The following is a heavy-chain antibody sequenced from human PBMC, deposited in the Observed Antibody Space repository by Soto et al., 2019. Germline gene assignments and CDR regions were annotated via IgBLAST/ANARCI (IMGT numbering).Heavy chain of an antibody. Sequence: QVQLQESGPGLVKPAQTLSLTCSVSGVSISDSYYWNWIRQPPGKGLEWIGYIFHNGNTYYNPSLRSRLSISVDTSKNQFSLRLFSVTGADTAVYYCARGDGDRSAGLDSWGQGTLVPVSS. J-gene: IGHJ4*02. D-gene: IGHD4-17*01. V-gene: IGHV4-31*03. CDR1: GVSISDSYY. CDR3: ARGDGDRSAGLDS. CDR2: IFHNGNT.